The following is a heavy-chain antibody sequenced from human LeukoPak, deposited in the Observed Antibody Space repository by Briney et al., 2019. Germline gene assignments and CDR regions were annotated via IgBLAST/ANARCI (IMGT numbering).Heavy chain of an antibody. J-gene: IGHJ4*02. CDR2: IYYSGST. Sequence: PSQTLSLTCTVSGGSISRGDYYWSWIRQPPGKGLEWIGYIYYSGSTYYNPSLKSRVTISVDTSKNQFSLKLSSVTAADTAVYYCARGGSLLWFGELSYYFDYWGQGTLVTVSS. D-gene: IGHD3-10*01. CDR1: GGSISRGDYY. V-gene: IGHV4-30-4*08. CDR3: ARGGSLLWFGELSYYFDY.